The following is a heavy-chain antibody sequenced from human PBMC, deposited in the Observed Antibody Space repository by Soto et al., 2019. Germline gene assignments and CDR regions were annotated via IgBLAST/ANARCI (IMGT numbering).Heavy chain of an antibody. CDR2: ISATGGST. V-gene: IGHV3-23*01. D-gene: IGHD2-21*02. CDR1: GFTFSSYT. J-gene: IGHJ5*02. Sequence: EVQLLEAGGGLVQPGGSLRLSCAVSGFTFSSYTMLWVFYSPGKGLECVSGISATGGSTYYADSVKGRCTFSRDNSKNTRYLQMNSLRAEDTAVYYCAKGFIRDCGGDCTVDTWGQGTLVTVSS. CDR3: AKGFIRDCGGDCTVDT.